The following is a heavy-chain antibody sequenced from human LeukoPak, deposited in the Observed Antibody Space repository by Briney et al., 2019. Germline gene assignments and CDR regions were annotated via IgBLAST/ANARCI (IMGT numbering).Heavy chain of an antibody. D-gene: IGHD1-1*01. CDR1: GFSLDTNEVG. Sequence: ESGPTLVNPTQTLTLTCSFSGFSLDTNEVGVGWIRQPPGKALEWLGIIYWDDEKCYSPSLKSRLTITKDTSKNQVVLTMTNMDPVGTATYYCARRVEPKDAFDVWGQGTMVTVSS. CDR3: ARRVEPKDAFDV. V-gene: IGHV2-5*02. CDR2: IYWDDEK. J-gene: IGHJ3*01.